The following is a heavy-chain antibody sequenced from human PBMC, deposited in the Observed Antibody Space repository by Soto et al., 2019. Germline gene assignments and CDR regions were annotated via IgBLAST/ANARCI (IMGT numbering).Heavy chain of an antibody. CDR1: GFTFSTYA. D-gene: IGHD3-16*01. J-gene: IGHJ4*02. V-gene: IGHV3-23*01. CDR2: IRDSDGAT. Sequence: PGGSLRLSCAASGFTFSTYAMAWVRQAPGKGPEWVSGIRDSDGATYYADSVKGRFIISRDISKNTLYLQINSLRAEDTALYFCAKAQGGLCHYWGQGTLVTVSS. CDR3: AKAQGGLCHY.